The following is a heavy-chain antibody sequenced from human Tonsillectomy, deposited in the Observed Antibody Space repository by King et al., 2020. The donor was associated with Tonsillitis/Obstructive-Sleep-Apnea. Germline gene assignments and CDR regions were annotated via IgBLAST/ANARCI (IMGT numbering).Heavy chain of an antibody. Sequence: VQLQESGPGLVKPSETLSLTCTVSGGSISSYYWSWIRQPPGKGLEWIGYIYYSGSTNYNPSLKSRVTISVDTSKNQFSLKLSSVTAADTAVYYCAGVDGYSSRWYTFDYWGQGTLVTVSS. CDR3: AGVDGYSSRWYTFDY. CDR2: IYYSGST. CDR1: GGSISSYY. J-gene: IGHJ4*02. D-gene: IGHD6-13*01. V-gene: IGHV4-59*01.